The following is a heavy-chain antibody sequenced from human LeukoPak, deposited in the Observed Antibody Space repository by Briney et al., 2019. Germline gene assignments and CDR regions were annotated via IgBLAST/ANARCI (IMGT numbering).Heavy chain of an antibody. CDR2: ISYYGSNK. J-gene: IGHJ5*02. CDR1: GFTFSSYG. CDR3: ARDAIISIAAAPDPTCIDP. Sequence: GGSLRLSCAASGFTFSSYGMRGVRQAPGKGLEWVAVISYYGSNKYYAHSLKGRFTISRDNSKNTLYLQMNSLRAEDKAVYYCARDAIISIAAAPDPTCIDPWGKGTPVTVSS. D-gene: IGHD6-13*01. V-gene: IGHV3-30*03.